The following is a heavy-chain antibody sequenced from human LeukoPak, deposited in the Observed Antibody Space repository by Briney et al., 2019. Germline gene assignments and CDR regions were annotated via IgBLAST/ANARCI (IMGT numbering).Heavy chain of an antibody. CDR3: ARSSIAAAGTVGFDY. Sequence: GASVKVSCKASGYTFTSYGISWVRQAPGQGLEWMGWISAYNGNTNYAQKLQGRVTMTTDTSTSTAYMELRSLRSDDTAVYYCARSSIAAAGTVGFDYWGQGTQVTVSS. V-gene: IGHV1-18*04. CDR1: GYTFTSYG. CDR2: ISAYNGNT. D-gene: IGHD6-13*01. J-gene: IGHJ4*02.